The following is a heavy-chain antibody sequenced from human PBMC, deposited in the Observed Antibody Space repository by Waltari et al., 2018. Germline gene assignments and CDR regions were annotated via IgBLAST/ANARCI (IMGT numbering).Heavy chain of an antibody. Sequence: QVQLVQSGAEVKKPGSSVKVSCKASGGTFSSYAIGWVRQAPGPGLEWMGGIIPIFGTANYAQKFQGRVTITADESTSTAYMELSSLRSEDTAVYYCATDRGLPTVSRDIVVVVAADPFDYWGQGTLVTVSS. CDR2: IIPIFGTA. CDR1: GGTFSSYA. D-gene: IGHD2-15*01. J-gene: IGHJ4*02. CDR3: ATDRGLPTVSRDIVVVVAADPFDY. V-gene: IGHV1-69*13.